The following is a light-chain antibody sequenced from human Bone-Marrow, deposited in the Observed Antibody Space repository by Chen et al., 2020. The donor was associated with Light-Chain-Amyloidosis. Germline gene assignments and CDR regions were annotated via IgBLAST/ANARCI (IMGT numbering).Light chain of an antibody. J-gene: IGLJ2*01. V-gene: IGLV3-25*03. Sequence: SYELTQPPSVSVSPGQTARINCSGDDLPTQYAYWYQQKPGQAPVLVIHRDTERPSGISERFSGSSSGTTATFTIRRVQAEDEAYYHCQSADSSGTYEVIFGGGTKLTVL. CDR3: QSADSSGTYEVI. CDR1: DLPTQY. CDR2: RDT.